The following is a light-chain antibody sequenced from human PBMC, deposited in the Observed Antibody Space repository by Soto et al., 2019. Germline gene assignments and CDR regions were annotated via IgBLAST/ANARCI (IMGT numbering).Light chain of an antibody. CDR3: SSYTSTSSYV. CDR1: ISDVGGYNS. V-gene: IGLV2-14*03. Sequence: QAALTHSGDEHGSPGQSLTVSFTGPISDVGGYNSVSWYQQHPGKPPKLIIYEVSNRPSGVSDRFSGSKSGNTASLTISGLQAEDEADYYCSSYTSTSSYVFATGTKVTVL. J-gene: IGLJ1*01. CDR2: EVS.